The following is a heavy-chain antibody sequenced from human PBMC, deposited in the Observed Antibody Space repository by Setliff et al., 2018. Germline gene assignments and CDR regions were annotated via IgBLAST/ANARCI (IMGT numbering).Heavy chain of an antibody. V-gene: IGHV1-69*13. CDR2: VIPIFGTT. J-gene: IGHJ6*02. D-gene: IGHD3-22*01. CDR1: GGSFSTYA. Sequence: SVKVSCKASGGSFSTYAISWARQAPGQGLEWMGVVIPIFGTTNNAQKFQGRVTITADESTSTAYMELSSLRSEDTAVYYCARANYYDSSGHSVYGMDVWGQGTTVTVSS. CDR3: ARANYYDSSGHSVYGMDV.